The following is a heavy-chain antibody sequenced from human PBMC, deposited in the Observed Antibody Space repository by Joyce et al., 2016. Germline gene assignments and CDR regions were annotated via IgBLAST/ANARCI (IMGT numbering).Heavy chain of an antibody. CDR3: ARSQWLAPLMY. D-gene: IGHD6-19*01. V-gene: IGHV4-34*01. CDR1: GGPFRGFF. Sequence: QVQLQQWGAGLLKPSETLSLTCAVSGGPFRGFFWTWVRQPPWKGLEWIGDINNSGVTNYNQSLKTRVTFSVDTSKNQFSLKLTALSAADTAVYYCARSQWLAPLMYWGQGTPVTVSS. J-gene: IGHJ4*02. CDR2: INNSGVT.